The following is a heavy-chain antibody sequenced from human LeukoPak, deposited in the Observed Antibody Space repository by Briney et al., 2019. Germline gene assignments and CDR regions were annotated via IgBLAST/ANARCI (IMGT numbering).Heavy chain of an antibody. V-gene: IGHV3-21*01. CDR1: GFIFSSYS. CDR3: ARFETRGTGDSDF. Sequence: GGSLRLSCAASGFIFSSYSMNWVRQTPGKGLEWVSSISGNSKYIFYADSVKGRFTISRDDAKNSLYLQMNSPRAEDTAVYYCARFETRGTGDSDFWGQGTLVTVSS. D-gene: IGHD3/OR15-3a*01. CDR2: ISGNSKYI. J-gene: IGHJ4*02.